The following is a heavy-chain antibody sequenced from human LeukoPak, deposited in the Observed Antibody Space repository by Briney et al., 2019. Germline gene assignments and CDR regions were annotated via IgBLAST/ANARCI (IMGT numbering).Heavy chain of an antibody. Sequence: GASVKVSCKASGYTFTGYYMHWVRQAPGQGLEWMGWISACNGDTNYAQKLQGRVTMTTDTSTSTAYMELRSLISDDTALYYCVRGRRHDYWGQGTLVTVSS. V-gene: IGHV1-18*04. CDR3: VRGRRHDY. CDR2: ISACNGDT. CDR1: GYTFTGYY. J-gene: IGHJ4*02.